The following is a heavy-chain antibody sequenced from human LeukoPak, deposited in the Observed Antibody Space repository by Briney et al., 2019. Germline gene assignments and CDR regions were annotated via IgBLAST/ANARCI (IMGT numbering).Heavy chain of an antibody. Sequence: PGGSLRLSCAASGFTFSNYGMHWVRQAPGKGLEWVAVIWYDGSNKYYADSVKGRFTISRDNSKNTLYLQMNSLRAEDMAVYYCASTSGWYEPIDYWGQGTLVTVSS. CDR2: IWYDGSNK. CDR1: GFTFSNYG. CDR3: ASTSGWYEPIDY. V-gene: IGHV3-33*01. J-gene: IGHJ4*02. D-gene: IGHD6-19*01.